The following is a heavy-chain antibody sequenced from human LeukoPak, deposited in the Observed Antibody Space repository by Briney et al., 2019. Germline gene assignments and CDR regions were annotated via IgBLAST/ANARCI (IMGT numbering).Heavy chain of an antibody. Sequence: SETLSLTCAVSGGSISSSSYYWGWIRQPPGKGLEWIGSIYYSGSTYYNPSLKSRVTISVDTSKNQFSLKLSSVTAADTAVYYCARHVDPYYYDSSGPGAFDIWGQGTMVTVSS. CDR1: GGSISSSSYY. J-gene: IGHJ3*02. CDR3: ARHVDPYYYDSSGPGAFDI. D-gene: IGHD3-22*01. CDR2: IYYSGST. V-gene: IGHV4-39*01.